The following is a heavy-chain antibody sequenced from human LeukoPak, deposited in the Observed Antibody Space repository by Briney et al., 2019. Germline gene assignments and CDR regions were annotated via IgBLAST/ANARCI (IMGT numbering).Heavy chain of an antibody. V-gene: IGHV3-21*01. Sequence: GGSLRLSCAASGVTFRSYAMSWVRQAPGKGLEWVSSISSSSSYIYYADSVKGRFTISRDNAKNSLYLQMNSLRAEDTAVYYCARDQKLGSTFDFWSGYPNNYYYYGMDVWGQGTTVTVSS. CDR3: ARDQKLGSTFDFWSGYPNNYYYYGMDV. CDR2: ISSSSSYI. J-gene: IGHJ6*02. CDR1: GVTFRSYA. D-gene: IGHD3-3*01.